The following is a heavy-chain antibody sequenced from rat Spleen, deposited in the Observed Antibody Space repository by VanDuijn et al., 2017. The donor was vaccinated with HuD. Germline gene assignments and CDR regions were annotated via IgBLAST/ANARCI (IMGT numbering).Heavy chain of an antibody. Sequence: EVQLVESGGGLVQPGRSLKFSCAASGFTFSSYWMTWIRQAPGKGLEWVASITNIAGRTHYPDSVKGRFTISRDNAKSTLYLQMNSLRSEDTATYYCTRASPYGYTYDWGQGVMVTVSS. J-gene: IGHJ2*01. CDR3: TRASPYGYTYD. CDR1: GFTFSSYW. D-gene: IGHD1-4*01. CDR2: ITNIAGRT. V-gene: IGHV5-31*01.